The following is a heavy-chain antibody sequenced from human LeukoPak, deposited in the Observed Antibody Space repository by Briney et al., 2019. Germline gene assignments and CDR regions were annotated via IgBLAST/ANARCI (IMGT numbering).Heavy chain of an antibody. J-gene: IGHJ4*02. CDR2: IYYSGST. Sequence: SSQTLSLTCTVSGGSISSGDYYWCWIRQPPGKGLEWIGYIYYSGSTYYNPSLKSRVTISVDTSKNQFSLKLSSVTAADTAVYYCARGVIRGYSGYDLFDYWGQGTLVTVSS. CDR3: ARGVIRGYSGYDLFDY. CDR1: GGSISSGDYY. V-gene: IGHV4-30-4*01. D-gene: IGHD5-12*01.